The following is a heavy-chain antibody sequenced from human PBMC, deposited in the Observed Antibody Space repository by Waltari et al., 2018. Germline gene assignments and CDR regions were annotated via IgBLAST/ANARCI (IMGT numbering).Heavy chain of an antibody. J-gene: IGHJ4*02. CDR1: GYSISSGYY. CDR2: IYHSGST. CDR3: ARHGLGSSSALDY. Sequence: QVQLQESGPGLVKPSETLSLTCAVSGYSISSGYYWGWIRQPRGKGLEWIGSIYHSGSTYYNPSLKSRVTISVDTSKNQFSLKLSSVTAADTAVYYCARHGLGSSSALDYWGQGTLVTVSS. D-gene: IGHD6-6*01. V-gene: IGHV4-38-2*01.